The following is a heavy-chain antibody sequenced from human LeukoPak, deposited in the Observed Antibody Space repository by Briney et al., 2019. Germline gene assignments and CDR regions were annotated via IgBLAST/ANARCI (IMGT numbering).Heavy chain of an antibody. CDR3: ARGRVVPTVTKGYYYYGMDV. CDR2: INHSGST. Sequence: SETLSLTCTVSGGSISSSYYYWGWIRQPPGKGLEWIGEINHSGSTNYNPSLKSRVTISVDTSKNQFSLKLSSVTAADTAVYYCARGRVVPTVTKGYYYYGMDVWGQGTTVTVSS. J-gene: IGHJ6*02. CDR1: GGSISSSYYY. V-gene: IGHV4-39*07. D-gene: IGHD4-17*01.